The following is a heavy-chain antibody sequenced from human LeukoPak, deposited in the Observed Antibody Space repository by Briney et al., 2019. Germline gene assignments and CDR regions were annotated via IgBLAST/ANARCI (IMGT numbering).Heavy chain of an antibody. CDR1: GFTFSNAW. CDR3: STGGYYFDY. CDR2: IKGEPNGGTT. V-gene: IGHV3-15*01. Sequence: PGGSLRLSCAGSGFTFSNAWMNWVRQAPGKGLEWVGRIKGEPNGGTTDYAAPVKGRFSISRDDSRNTVYLQINSLETEDTAVYYCSTGGYYFDYWGLGTLVTVSS. J-gene: IGHJ4*02.